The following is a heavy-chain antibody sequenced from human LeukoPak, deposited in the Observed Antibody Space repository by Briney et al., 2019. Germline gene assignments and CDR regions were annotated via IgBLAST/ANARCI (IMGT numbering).Heavy chain of an antibody. D-gene: IGHD3-9*01. Sequence: GASLRLSCAASGFTFSSYAMSWVRQAPGKGLDWVSAISGSGGSTYYADSVKGRFTISRDNSKNTLYLQMNSLRAEDTAVYYCAKERENYDILTGYLDWGQGTLVTVSS. V-gene: IGHV3-23*01. CDR3: AKERENYDILTGYLD. J-gene: IGHJ4*02. CDR1: GFTFSSYA. CDR2: ISGSGGST.